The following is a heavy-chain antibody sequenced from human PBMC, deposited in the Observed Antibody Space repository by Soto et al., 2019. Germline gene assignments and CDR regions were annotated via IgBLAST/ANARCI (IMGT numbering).Heavy chain of an antibody. CDR1: GHTFTSCC. CDR3: PRQIPPGGGYYPAPGY. D-gene: IGHD2-8*02. V-gene: IGHV1-18*04. CDR2: ISAYNGNT. J-gene: IGHJ4*02. Sequence: ASVKVSCKDSGHTFTSCCISWVLQARVQGLEWMGWISAYNGNTNYAQKLQGRVTMSTDTYTSTAYMELRSLRSDDTAVYYCPRQIPPGGGYYPAPGYWGQGKLVPVSS.